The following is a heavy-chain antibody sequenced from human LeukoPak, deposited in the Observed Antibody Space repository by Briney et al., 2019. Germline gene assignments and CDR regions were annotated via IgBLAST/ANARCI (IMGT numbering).Heavy chain of an antibody. J-gene: IGHJ4*02. D-gene: IGHD2-2*01. CDR3: ARVPPEYCSSTSCYVPPDY. V-gene: IGHV3-21*01. CDR1: GFTFSSYS. Sequence: GGSPRLSCAASGFTFSSYSMNWVRQAPGKGLEWVSSISSSSSYIYYADSVKGRFTISRDNAKNSLYLQMNSLRAEDTAVYYCARVPPEYCSSTSCYVPPDYWGQGTLVTVSS. CDR2: ISSSSSYI.